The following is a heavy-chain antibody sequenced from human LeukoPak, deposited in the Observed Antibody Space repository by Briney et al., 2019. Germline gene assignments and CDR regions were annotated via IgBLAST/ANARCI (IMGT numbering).Heavy chain of an antibody. CDR3: ARGAMNAYYYDSSGYSNSDY. V-gene: IGHV1-2*02. Sequence: GASVKVSCEASGYTFTGYYMHWVRQAPGQGLEWMGWINPNSGGTNYAQKFQGRVTMTRDTSISTAYMELSRLRSDDTAVYYCARGAMNAYYYDSSGYSNSDYWGQGTLVTVSS. CDR1: GYTFTGYY. J-gene: IGHJ4*02. D-gene: IGHD3-22*01. CDR2: INPNSGGT.